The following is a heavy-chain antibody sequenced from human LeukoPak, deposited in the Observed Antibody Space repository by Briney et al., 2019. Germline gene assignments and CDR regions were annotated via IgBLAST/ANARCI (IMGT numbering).Heavy chain of an antibody. CDR2: IYHSGST. D-gene: IGHD3-10*01. J-gene: IGHJ5*02. V-gene: IGHV4-38-2*02. CDR3: ARRRITMVRGVMDWFDP. Sequence: SETLSLTCTVSGYSINSGYYWGWIRQPPGKGLEWIGSIYHSGSTYYNPSLKSRVTISVDTSKNQFSLKLSSVTAADTAVYYCARRRITMVRGVMDWFDPWGQGTLVTVSS. CDR1: GYSINSGYY.